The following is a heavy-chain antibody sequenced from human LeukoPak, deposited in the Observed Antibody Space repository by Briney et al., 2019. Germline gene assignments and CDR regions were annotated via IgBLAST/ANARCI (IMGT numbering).Heavy chain of an antibody. V-gene: IGHV3-53*01. CDR2: IYSGGST. CDR3: ARAGYYDILTSRRGYSDY. D-gene: IGHD3-9*01. CDR1: GFTVSSNY. Sequence: GGSLRLSCAASGFTVSSNYMSWVRQAPGKGLEWVSVIYSGGSTYYADSVKGRFTISRDNSKNTLYLQMNSLRAEDTAVYYCARAGYYDILTSRRGYSDYCGLGTLATVSS. J-gene: IGHJ4*02.